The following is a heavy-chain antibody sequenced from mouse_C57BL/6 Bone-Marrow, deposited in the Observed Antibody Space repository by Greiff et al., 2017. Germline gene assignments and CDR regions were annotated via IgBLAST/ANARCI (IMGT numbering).Heavy chain of an antibody. V-gene: IGHV5-6*01. D-gene: IGHD1-1*01. CDR3: ARGHYYGSSRYAMDY. CDR2: ISSGGSYT. Sequence: EVKLMESGGDLVKPGGSLKLSCAASGFTFSSYGMSWVRQTPDKRLEWVATISSGGSYTYYPDSVKGRFTISRDNAKNTLYLQMSSLKSEDTAMYYCARGHYYGSSRYAMDYWGQGTSVTVSS. J-gene: IGHJ4*01. CDR1: GFTFSSYG.